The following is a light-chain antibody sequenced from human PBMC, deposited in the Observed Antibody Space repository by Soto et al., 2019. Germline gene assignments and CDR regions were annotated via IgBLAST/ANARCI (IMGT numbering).Light chain of an antibody. Sequence: QSALTQPASVSGSPGQSITISCAGTSSGVGGYTYVSWYQQHPGKAPKLMIYDVSNRPSGVSNRFSGSKSGNTASMTISGLXXXXEADYYCTSYTSSSTPYVFGGGTKVTVL. CDR2: DVS. V-gene: IGLV2-14*01. J-gene: IGLJ1*01. CDR1: SSGVGGYTY. CDR3: TSYTSSSTPYV.